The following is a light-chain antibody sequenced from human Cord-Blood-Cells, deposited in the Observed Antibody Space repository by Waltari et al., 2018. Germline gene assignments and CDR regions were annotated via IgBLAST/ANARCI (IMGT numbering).Light chain of an antibody. CDR3: QQANSFPLT. J-gene: IGKJ4*01. V-gene: IGKV1-12*01. CDR2: AAS. Sequence: DIQMTQSPSSVSASVGDRVTITCRASQGISSWLAWYQRKPGKAPKLLIYAASSLQSGVPSRFSGSGSGTDFTLTISSLQPGDFATYYCQQANSFPLTFGGGTKVEIK. CDR1: QGISSW.